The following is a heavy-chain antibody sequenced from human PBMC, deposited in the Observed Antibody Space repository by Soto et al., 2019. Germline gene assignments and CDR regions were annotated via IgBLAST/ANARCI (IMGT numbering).Heavy chain of an antibody. CDR1: GFLFSSYG. D-gene: IGHD2-15*01. CDR2: VSHDGSNK. Sequence: PGGSLRLSFAASGFLFSSYGMHWVRQAPGKVLELVATVSHDGSNKYYAGSVKGRFSISRDNSNYTLYLQMNSLRPEDTAVYYCVKGVGPGYWGQGTLVTVSS. CDR3: VKGVGPGY. V-gene: IGHV3-30*03. J-gene: IGHJ4*02.